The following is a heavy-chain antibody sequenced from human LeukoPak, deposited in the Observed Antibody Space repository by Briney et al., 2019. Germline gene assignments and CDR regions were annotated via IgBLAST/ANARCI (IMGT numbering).Heavy chain of an antibody. J-gene: IGHJ4*02. CDR2: SYSAGAT. V-gene: IGHV3-53*01. D-gene: IGHD3-3*02. Sequence: PGGSLRLSCAASGFTVSSNLTTWVRQSPGRGLEWLSSSYSAGATYYADSVKGRFTISRDHSNNSVSLQMTNLRVEDTAIYYCARGASRISWPGIDYWGQGTLVTVSS. CDR1: GFTVSSNL. CDR3: ARGASRISWPGIDY.